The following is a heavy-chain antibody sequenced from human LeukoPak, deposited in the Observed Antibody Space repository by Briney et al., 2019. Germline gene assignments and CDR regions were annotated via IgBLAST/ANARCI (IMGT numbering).Heavy chain of an antibody. D-gene: IGHD3-22*01. CDR3: AKDLGDSSGSDY. CDR1: GFTFSSYA. Sequence: GGSLRLSCAASGFTFSSYAMSWVRQAPGKGLEWVAVISYDGSNKYYADSVKGRFTISRDNSKNTLYLQMNSLRAEDTAVYYCAKDLGDSSGSDYWGQGTLVTVSS. V-gene: IGHV3-30*18. CDR2: ISYDGSNK. J-gene: IGHJ4*02.